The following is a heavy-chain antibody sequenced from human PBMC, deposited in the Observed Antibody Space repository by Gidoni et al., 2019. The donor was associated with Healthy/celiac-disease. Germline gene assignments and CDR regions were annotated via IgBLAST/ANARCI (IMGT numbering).Heavy chain of an antibody. Sequence: QLQLQESGSGLGKPSATLSLTCTVSGGFISTSMYYWGWIRQPPGKGLVWIGSIFYRGSTYDNPSLKSRVTISVDTSKNQFSLKLSSVTAADTAVYYCARGSTYYYGSGTNEIDYWGQGTLVTVSS. CDR3: ARGSTYYYGSGTNEIDY. V-gene: IGHV4-39*07. J-gene: IGHJ4*02. CDR2: IFYRGST. CDR1: GGFISTSMYY. D-gene: IGHD3-10*01.